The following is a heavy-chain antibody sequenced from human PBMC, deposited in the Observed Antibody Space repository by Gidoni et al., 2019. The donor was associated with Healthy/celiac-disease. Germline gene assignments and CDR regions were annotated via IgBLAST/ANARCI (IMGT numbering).Heavy chain of an antibody. CDR3: ARLRYFDWLPRGAFDI. CDR1: GLSFSGYY. D-gene: IGHD3-9*01. CDR2: INHSGNT. J-gene: IGHJ3*02. Sequence: QVQLQQWGAGLLKPSETLSLTCAVYGLSFSGYYWRWIRQPPGKGLEWIGEINHSGNTNYNPSLKSRVTISVDTSKNQFSLKLSSVTAADTAVYYCARLRYFDWLPRGAFDIWGQGTMVTVSS. V-gene: IGHV4-34*01.